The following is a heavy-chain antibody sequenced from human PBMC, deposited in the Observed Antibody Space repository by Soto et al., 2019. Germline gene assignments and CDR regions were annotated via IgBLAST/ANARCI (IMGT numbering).Heavy chain of an antibody. J-gene: IGHJ5*02. D-gene: IGHD2-2*01. CDR2: IYYSGST. V-gene: IGHV4-39*01. Sequence: QLQLQESGPGLVKPSETLSLTCTVSGGSISSSSYYWGWIRQPPGKGLEWIGSIYYSGSTYYNPSLKSRVTISVDTSKNQFSLKLSSVTAADTAVYYCARQWDADIVVVPATPGFDPWGQGTLVTVSS. CDR3: ARQWDADIVVVPATPGFDP. CDR1: GGSISSSSYY.